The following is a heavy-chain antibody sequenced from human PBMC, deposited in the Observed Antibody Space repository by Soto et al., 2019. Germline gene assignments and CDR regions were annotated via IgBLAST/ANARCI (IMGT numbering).Heavy chain of an antibody. J-gene: IGHJ6*03. CDR2: IKSKTDGGTT. V-gene: IGHV3-15*01. Sequence: GGSLRLSCAASGFTFSNAWMSWVRQAPGKGLEWVGRIKSKTDGGTTDYAATAKGRFTISRDDSKNTLYLQMNSLKTEDTAVYYCTTDGSPVTDLYYYYYYMDVWGKGTTVTVSS. CDR1: GFTFSNAW. CDR3: TTDGSPVTDLYYYYYYMDV. D-gene: IGHD3-10*01.